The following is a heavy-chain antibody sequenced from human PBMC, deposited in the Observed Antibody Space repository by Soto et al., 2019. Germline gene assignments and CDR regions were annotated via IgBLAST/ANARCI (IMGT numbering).Heavy chain of an antibody. CDR3: AKDRGSGSYLVGAFDY. J-gene: IGHJ4*02. V-gene: IGHV3-23*01. CDR2: ISGSGGST. CDR1: GFTFSSYA. Sequence: GGSLRLSCAASGFTFSSYAMSWVRQAPGKGLEWVSAISGSGGSTYYADSVKGRFTISRDNSKNTLYLQMNSLRAEDTAVYYCAKDRGSGSYLVGAFDYWGQGTLVTVSS. D-gene: IGHD3-10*01.